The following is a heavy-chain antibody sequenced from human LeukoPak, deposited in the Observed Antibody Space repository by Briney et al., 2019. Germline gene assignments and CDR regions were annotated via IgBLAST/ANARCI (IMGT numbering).Heavy chain of an antibody. D-gene: IGHD6-19*01. V-gene: IGHV5-51*01. J-gene: IGHJ6*02. CDR1: GYSFTSYW. CDR2: IYPGDSDT. CDR3: ARQNSGWSNYYYYGMDV. Sequence: GESLKISCKGSGYSFTSYWIGWVRQMPGKGLEWMGIIYPGDSDTRYSPSFQGQVTISADKSISTAYLQWSSLKASDTAMYYCARQNSGWSNYYYYGMDVWGLGTTVTVSS.